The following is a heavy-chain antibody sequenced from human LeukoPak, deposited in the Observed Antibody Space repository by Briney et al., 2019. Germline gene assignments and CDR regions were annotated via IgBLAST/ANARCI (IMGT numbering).Heavy chain of an antibody. CDR2: ITNSGGST. CDR3: GKDLLSDSSAWYLTPFDY. J-gene: IGHJ4*02. Sequence: PGGSLRLSCAASGFTFSSYVMSWVRQAPGKGLAWVSGITNSGGSTNYADSVKGRFTISRDNSKNTLYLQMNSLRAEDTAVYYCGKDLLSDSSAWYLTPFDYWGQGTLVTVSS. D-gene: IGHD6-19*01. V-gene: IGHV3-23*01. CDR1: GFTFSSYV.